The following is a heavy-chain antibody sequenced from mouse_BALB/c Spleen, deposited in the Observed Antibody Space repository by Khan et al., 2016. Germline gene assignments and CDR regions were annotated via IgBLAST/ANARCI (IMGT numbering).Heavy chain of an antibody. D-gene: IGHD1-1*02. CDR1: GYTFTSYW. CDR2: IDPGSGNT. Sequence: DLVKPGASVKLSCKASGYTFTSYWINWIKQRPGQGLEWIGSIDPGSGNTFYNEMFQGKATLTVDKYSSTDYIQISSLSSEDSAVSFSAIGGPFSLSMYFDVLCAGSTVSLSS. V-gene: IGHV1S41*01. CDR3: AIGGPFSLSMYFDV. J-gene: IGHJ1*01.